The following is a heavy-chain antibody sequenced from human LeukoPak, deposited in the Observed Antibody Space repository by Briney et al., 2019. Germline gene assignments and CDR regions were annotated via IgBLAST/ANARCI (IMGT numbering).Heavy chain of an antibody. CDR2: IYYSGST. V-gene: IGHV4-39*01. Sequence: PSETLSLTCTVSGGSISSSSYYWGWIRQPPGKGLEWLGSIYYSGSTYYNPSLKSRVTISVDTSKNQFSLKLSSVTAADTAVYYCARLFASSGRECQFDPWGQGTLVTVSS. D-gene: IGHD6-19*01. CDR3: ARLFASSGRECQFDP. CDR1: GGSISSSSYY. J-gene: IGHJ5*02.